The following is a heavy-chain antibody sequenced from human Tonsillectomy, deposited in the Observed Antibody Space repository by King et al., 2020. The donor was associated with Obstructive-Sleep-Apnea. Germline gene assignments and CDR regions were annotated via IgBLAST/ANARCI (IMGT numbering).Heavy chain of an antibody. CDR2: ISYDGSNK. Sequence: VQLVESGGGVVQPGRSLRLSFAASGFTFSSYAMHWVRQAPGKGLEWVAVISYDGSNKYYADSVKGRFTISRDNSKNTLYLQMNSLRAEDTAVYYCARVALPYYDILTGYWGYFDYWGQGTLVTVSS. V-gene: IGHV3-30*04. CDR1: GFTFSSYA. D-gene: IGHD3-9*01. J-gene: IGHJ4*02. CDR3: ARVALPYYDILTGYWGYFDY.